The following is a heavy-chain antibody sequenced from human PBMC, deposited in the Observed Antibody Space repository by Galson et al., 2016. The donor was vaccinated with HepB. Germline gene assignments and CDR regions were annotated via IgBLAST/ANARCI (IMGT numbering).Heavy chain of an antibody. CDR2: FDPGDGET. CDR1: GYSLNELS. Sequence: SVKVSCKVSGYSLNELSMHWVRQAPGKGLEWMGRFDPGDGETVYAQKFQGRVTMTADTSTDTAYMELSSLRSEDTAIYYFATIMGGTGGGLDSWGQGALVTVSS. D-gene: IGHD7-27*01. J-gene: IGHJ4*02. CDR3: ATIMGGTGGGLDS. V-gene: IGHV1-24*01.